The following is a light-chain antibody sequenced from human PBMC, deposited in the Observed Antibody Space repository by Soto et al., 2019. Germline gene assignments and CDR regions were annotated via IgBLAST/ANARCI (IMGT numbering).Light chain of an antibody. V-gene: IGLV2-23*01. Sequence: QSALTQPASVSGSPGQSITISCTETSSDVGSYNLVSWYQQHPGKAPKLMIYEGSKRPSGVSNRFSGSKSGNTASLTISGLQAEDEADYYCCSYVTYGGVVFGGGTKLTVL. CDR1: SSDVGSYNL. CDR3: CSYVTYGGVV. CDR2: EGS. J-gene: IGLJ2*01.